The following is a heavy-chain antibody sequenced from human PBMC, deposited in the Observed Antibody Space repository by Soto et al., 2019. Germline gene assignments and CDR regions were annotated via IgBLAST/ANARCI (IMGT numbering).Heavy chain of an antibody. CDR2: ISSTTNYI. CDR1: GFTFSDYY. J-gene: IGHJ4*02. V-gene: IGHV3-11*06. CDR3: ARESEDLTSNFDY. Sequence: LRLSCAASGFTFSDYYMSWVRQAPGKGLEWVSSISSTTNYIYYADSMKGRFTVSRDNAKNSVYLDMNSLSAEDTAVYYCARESEDLTSNFDYWGQGTLVTVSS.